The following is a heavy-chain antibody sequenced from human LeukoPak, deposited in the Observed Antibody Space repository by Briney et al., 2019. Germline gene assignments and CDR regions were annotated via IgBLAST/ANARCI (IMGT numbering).Heavy chain of an antibody. Sequence: PSETLSLTCTVSGGSISSYYWSWIRQPPGKGLEWIGYIYYSGSTNYNPSLKSRVTISVDTSKNQFPLKLSSVTAADTAVYYCARGGASITMIVVVKGAFDIWGQGTMVTVSS. V-gene: IGHV4-59*01. CDR2: IYYSGST. CDR1: GGSISSYY. D-gene: IGHD3-22*01. CDR3: ARGGASITMIVVVKGAFDI. J-gene: IGHJ3*02.